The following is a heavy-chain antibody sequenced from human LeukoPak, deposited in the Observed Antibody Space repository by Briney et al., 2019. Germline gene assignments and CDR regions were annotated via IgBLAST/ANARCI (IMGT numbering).Heavy chain of an antibody. CDR2: ISYDGSNK. J-gene: IGHJ3*02. Sequence: GRSLRLSCAASGLTFSSYAMHWVRQAPGKGLEWVAVISYDGSNKYYADSVKGRFTISRDNSKNTLYLQMNSLRAEDTVVYYCAREEPRYGDSYSPDALDIWGQGTMVTVSS. V-gene: IGHV3-30-3*01. CDR1: GLTFSSYA. CDR3: AREEPRYGDSYSPDALDI. D-gene: IGHD4-17*01.